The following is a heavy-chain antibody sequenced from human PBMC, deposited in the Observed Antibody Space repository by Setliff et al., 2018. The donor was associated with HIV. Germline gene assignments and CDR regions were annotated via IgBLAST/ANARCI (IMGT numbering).Heavy chain of an antibody. CDR2: ITGSGDTI. V-gene: IGHV3-48*03. Sequence: GGSLRLSCAASGFTFSSYAMSWVRQAPGKGPEWVSYITGSGDTIYYADSVKGRFTMSRDNAKDSVYLQMNTLRVEDTAVYYCAREATPRHSSGWVYFDYWGQGMMVTVSS. CDR1: GFTFSSYA. D-gene: IGHD6-19*01. CDR3: AREATPRHSSGWVYFDY. J-gene: IGHJ4*02.